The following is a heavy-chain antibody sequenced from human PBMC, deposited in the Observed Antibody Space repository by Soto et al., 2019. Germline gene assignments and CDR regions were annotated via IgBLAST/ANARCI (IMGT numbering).Heavy chain of an antibody. V-gene: IGHV4-39*01. CDR3: ARQPTTGDTDLWFDP. D-gene: IGHD2-21*01. CDR1: GGSISTSRSY. J-gene: IGHJ5*02. Sequence: QLQLLESGPGLVKASETLSLTCNVSGGSISTSRSYWAWIRQPPGKGLEWLANIFYSGSTYYNPSLASGVTVSVDTSKNEFSLKLRSVTAADTAVYYCARQPTTGDTDLWFDPWGQGTLVTVSS. CDR2: IFYSGST.